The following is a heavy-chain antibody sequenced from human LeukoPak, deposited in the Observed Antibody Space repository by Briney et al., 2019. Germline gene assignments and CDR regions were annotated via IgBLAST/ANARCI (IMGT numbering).Heavy chain of an antibody. CDR1: GFTLSSYE. J-gene: IGHJ4*02. Sequence: GGSLRLSCAASGFTLSSYEMNWVRQAPGGGREWVSYISSSGSTIYYADSVKGRFTISRDNAKNSLYLQMNSLRAEDTAVYYCARAYLGLYYFDYWGQGNLATVSS. CDR3: ARAYLGLYYFDY. V-gene: IGHV3-48*03. CDR2: ISSSGSTI. D-gene: IGHD2/OR15-2a*01.